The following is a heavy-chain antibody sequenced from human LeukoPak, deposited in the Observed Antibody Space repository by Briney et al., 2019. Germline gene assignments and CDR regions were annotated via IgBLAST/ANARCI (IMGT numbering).Heavy chain of an antibody. D-gene: IGHD5-24*01. V-gene: IGHV4-59*01. Sequence: PSETLSLTCTVSGGSISSYYWSWIRQPPGQGLEWIGYIYYSGSTNYNPSLNSRGTISVDTSKNQFSLKLSSVTAADTAVYYWAREREGDFDYWGQGTLVTVSS. CDR2: IYYSGST. CDR3: AREREGDFDY. J-gene: IGHJ4*02. CDR1: GGSISSYY.